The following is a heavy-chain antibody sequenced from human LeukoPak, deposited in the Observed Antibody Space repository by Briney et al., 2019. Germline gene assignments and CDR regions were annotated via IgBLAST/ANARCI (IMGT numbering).Heavy chain of an antibody. J-gene: IGHJ6*04. CDR2: ISSSGSTI. D-gene: IGHD3-10*02. Sequence: GGSLRLSCAASGFTFINYRMNWVRQAPGKGLEWVSYISSSGSTIYYADSVKGRFTISRDNAKNSLYLQMNSLRAEDTAVYYCAELGITMIGDVWGKGTTVTISS. V-gene: IGHV3-48*04. CDR1: GFTFINYR. CDR3: AELGITMIGDV.